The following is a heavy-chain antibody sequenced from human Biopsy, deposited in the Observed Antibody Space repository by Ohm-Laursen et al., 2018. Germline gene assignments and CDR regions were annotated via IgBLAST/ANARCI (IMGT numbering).Heavy chain of an antibody. Sequence: SDTLSLTCSVSGGSMTGYERSWIRLAPGKGLEWIGYIYYSGGTKYNPSLASRVTFSVDMSKSQFPLKLYSVTAADTAVYYCARVEAGTYDALDIWGQGTLVAVSA. CDR3: ARVEAGTYDALDI. J-gene: IGHJ3*02. CDR1: GGSMTGYE. V-gene: IGHV4-59*07. D-gene: IGHD1-26*01. CDR2: IYYSGGT.